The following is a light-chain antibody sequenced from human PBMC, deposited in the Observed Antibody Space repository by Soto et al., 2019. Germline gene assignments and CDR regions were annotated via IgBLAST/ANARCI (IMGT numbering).Light chain of an antibody. CDR2: NAS. J-gene: IGKJ1*01. Sequence: GNTVTITCRASQTISSWLAWYQQKPGKAPKLLIYNASTLKSGVPSRFSGSGSGTEFTLTISSLQPEDFAPYYCQQYDSYLETFGQGTKVDIK. V-gene: IGKV1-5*03. CDR3: QQYDSYLET. CDR1: QTISSW.